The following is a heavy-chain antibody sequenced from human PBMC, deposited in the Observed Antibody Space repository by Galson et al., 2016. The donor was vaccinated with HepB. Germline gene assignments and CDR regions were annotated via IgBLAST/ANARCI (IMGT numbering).Heavy chain of an antibody. CDR2: IKSKTDGGTT. CDR3: TTDLSSHLVLRFFGPPNYDYMDV. Sequence: SLRLSCAASGFTFTDAWMSWVRQAPGKGLEWVGRIKSKTDGGTTDYAAPVKGRFTISRDDSNNTLYLQMNSLKTEDTAVYYCTTDLSSHLVLRFFGPPNYDYMDVWGKGTTVTVSS. D-gene: IGHD3-3*01. CDR1: GFTFTDAW. V-gene: IGHV3-15*01. J-gene: IGHJ6*03.